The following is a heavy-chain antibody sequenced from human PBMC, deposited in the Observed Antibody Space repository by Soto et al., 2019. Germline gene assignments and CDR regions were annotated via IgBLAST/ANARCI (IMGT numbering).Heavy chain of an antibody. V-gene: IGHV3-33*01. CDR1: GFTFSSYG. D-gene: IGHD6-6*01. J-gene: IGHJ4*02. CDR2: IWYDGSNK. Sequence: QVQLVKSGGGVVQPGRSLRLSCAASGFTFSSYGMHWVRQAPGKGLEWVAVIWYDGSNKYYADSVKGRFTISRDNSKNSLYLQMNSRRAEDTAVYYCARAPMEYSSSSGFGEIDYWGQGTLVTVSS. CDR3: ARAPMEYSSSSGFGEIDY.